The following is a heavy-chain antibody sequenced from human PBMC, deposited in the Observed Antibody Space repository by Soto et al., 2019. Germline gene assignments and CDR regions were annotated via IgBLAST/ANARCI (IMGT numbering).Heavy chain of an antibody. Sequence: PGGSLRLSCAASGFTFSSYAMSWVRQAPGKGLEWVSAISGSGGSTYYADSVKGRFTISGDNSKNTLYLQMNSLRAEDTAVYYCAKDSKIFGVVMVFDYWGQGTLVTVSS. CDR3: AKDSKIFGVVMVFDY. CDR1: GFTFSSYA. D-gene: IGHD3-3*01. V-gene: IGHV3-23*01. J-gene: IGHJ4*02. CDR2: ISGSGGST.